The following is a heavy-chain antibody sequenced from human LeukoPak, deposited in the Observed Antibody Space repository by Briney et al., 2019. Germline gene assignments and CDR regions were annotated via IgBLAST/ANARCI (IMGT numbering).Heavy chain of an antibody. CDR1: GGSISSSNW. Sequence: SETLSLTCAVSGGSISSSNWWSWVRQPPGKGLEWIGEIYHSGSTNYNPSLKSRVTIPVDKSKNQFSLKLSSVTAADTAVYYCASSSWYPLGWFDPWGQGTLVTVSS. J-gene: IGHJ5*02. D-gene: IGHD6-13*01. V-gene: IGHV4-4*02. CDR2: IYHSGST. CDR3: ASSSWYPLGWFDP.